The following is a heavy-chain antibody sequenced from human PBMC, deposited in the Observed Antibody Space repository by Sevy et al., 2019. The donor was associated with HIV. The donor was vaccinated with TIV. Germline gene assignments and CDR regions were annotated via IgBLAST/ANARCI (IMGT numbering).Heavy chain of an antibody. D-gene: IGHD3-3*01. J-gene: IGHJ6*02. CDR1: GGSISSYY. CDR3: ARDTWIFGVVTNRYYYYGMDV. Sequence: WETLSLTCTVSGGSISSYYWSWIQQPPGKALEWIGYINYSGSTNYNPSLKSRVTISVDTSKNQFSLKLSSVTAADTALYSCARDTWIFGVVTNRYYYYGMDVWGQGTTVTVSS. V-gene: IGHV4-59*01. CDR2: INYSGST.